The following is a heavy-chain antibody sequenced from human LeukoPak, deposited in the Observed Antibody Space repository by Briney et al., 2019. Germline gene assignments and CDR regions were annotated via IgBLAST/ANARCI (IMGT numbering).Heavy chain of an antibody. V-gene: IGHV6-1*01. Sequence: SQTLSLTCAISGDSVSSENGAWNWIRQSPSRGLEWLGRTYYRSKWYYDYAVSVQGRITIDPDTSRNEFSLQLSSVTPEDAAVYYCARDLGNTGWYTFDFWGQGILVTVSS. CDR3: ARDLGNTGWYTFDF. D-gene: IGHD2-8*01. CDR2: TYYRSKWYY. CDR1: GDSVSSENGA. J-gene: IGHJ4*02.